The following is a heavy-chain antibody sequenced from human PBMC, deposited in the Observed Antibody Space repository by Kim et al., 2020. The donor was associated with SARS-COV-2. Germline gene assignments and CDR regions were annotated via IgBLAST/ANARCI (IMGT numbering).Heavy chain of an antibody. D-gene: IGHD6-13*01. J-gene: IGHJ5*02. V-gene: IGHV1-18*04. CDR1: GYTFTSYG. CDR2: ISAYNGNT. CDR3: ARDSIIAAAANRGFDP. Sequence: ASVKVSCKASGYTFTSYGISWVRQAPGQGLEWMGWISAYNGNTNYAQKLQGRVTMTTDTSTSTAYMELRSLRSDDTAVYYCARDSIIAAAANRGFDPWGQGTLVTVSS.